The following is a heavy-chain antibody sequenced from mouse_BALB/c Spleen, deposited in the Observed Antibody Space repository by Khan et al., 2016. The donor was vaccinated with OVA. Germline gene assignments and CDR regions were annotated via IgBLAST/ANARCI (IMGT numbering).Heavy chain of an antibody. J-gene: IGHJ3*01. Sequence: QVRLQQSGAELAKPGASLKFSSPASASPFFTSWIPWVKQGPGQGLEWIGYIDPKTGYIRFNQNFKDKATLTADKSSNTAYMQLTSLTSEDSAVYYCARRGLYGIFTYWGQGTLVTVSA. CDR3: ARRGLYGIFTY. CDR2: IDPKTGYI. V-gene: IGHV1-7*01. D-gene: IGHD2-1*01. CDR1: ASPFFTSW.